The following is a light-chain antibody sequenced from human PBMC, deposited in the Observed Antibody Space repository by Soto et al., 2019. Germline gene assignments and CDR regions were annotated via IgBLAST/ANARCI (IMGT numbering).Light chain of an antibody. J-gene: IGLJ2*01. CDR3: GSDRTSSHVV. CDR1: SSDIGGHNF. Sequence: QSALTQPAAVSGSPGQSITISCTGTSSDIGGHNFVSWYQHHPGKPPKLLIYEVSYRSSGVSNRYTGSKSATTAPLTISGVEAEDEDYYSCGSDRTSSHVVFGGGTKVTVL. CDR2: EVS. V-gene: IGLV2-14*01.